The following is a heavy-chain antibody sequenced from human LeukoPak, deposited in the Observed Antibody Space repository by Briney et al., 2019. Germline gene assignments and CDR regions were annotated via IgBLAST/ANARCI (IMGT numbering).Heavy chain of an antibody. J-gene: IGHJ5*02. CDR1: GYTFTGYY. CDR2: INPNSGGT. D-gene: IGHD5-12*01. V-gene: IGHV1-2*02. CDR3: ARGTVRGYDQIGNWFDP. Sequence: GASVKVSCKASGYTFTGYYMHWVRQAPGQGLEWMGWINPNSGGTNYAQKFQGRVTMTRDTSISTAYMELSRLRSDATAVYYCARGTVRGYDQIGNWFDPWGQGTLVTVSS.